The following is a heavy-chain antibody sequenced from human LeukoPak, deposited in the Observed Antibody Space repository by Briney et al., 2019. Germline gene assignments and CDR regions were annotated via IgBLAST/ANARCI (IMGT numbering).Heavy chain of an antibody. Sequence: PGGSLRLSCAAPGFFFDDYGMCWVRQAPGKGLEWVSGIYWNGGSTGYAHSVKGRFTISRDNAKNSLYLQMNSLRAEDTAVYYCAKDPRKPLWFGELIRSRLRYYYMDVWGKGTTVTISS. CDR2: IYWNGGST. D-gene: IGHD3-10*01. CDR3: AKDPRKPLWFGELIRSRLRYYYMDV. J-gene: IGHJ6*03. CDR1: GFFFDDYG. V-gene: IGHV3-20*04.